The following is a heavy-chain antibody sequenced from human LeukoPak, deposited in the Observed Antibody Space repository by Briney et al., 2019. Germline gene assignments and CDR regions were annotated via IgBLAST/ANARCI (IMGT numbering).Heavy chain of an antibody. CDR3: ARGYYYGSGSYYDNWFDP. Sequence: PSETLSLTCTVSGGSISSYYWSWIRQPPGKGLEWIGYIYYSGSTNYNTSLKSRVTISVDTSKNQFSLKLSSVTAADTAVYYCARGYYYGSGSYYDNWFDPWGQGTLVTVSS. V-gene: IGHV4-59*08. CDR2: IYYSGST. D-gene: IGHD3-10*01. CDR1: GGSISSYY. J-gene: IGHJ5*02.